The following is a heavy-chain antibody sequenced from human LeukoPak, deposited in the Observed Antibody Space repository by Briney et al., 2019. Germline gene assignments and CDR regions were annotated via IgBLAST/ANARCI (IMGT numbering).Heavy chain of an antibody. Sequence: ASVKVSCKASGYTFTSYYMHWVRQAPGQGLEWMGIINPSGGSTSYAQKFQGRVTMTRDTSISTAYMELSRLRSDDTAVYYCARELPAANSGWFDPWGQGTLVTVSS. D-gene: IGHD2-2*01. V-gene: IGHV1-46*01. CDR2: INPSGGST. J-gene: IGHJ5*02. CDR3: ARELPAANSGWFDP. CDR1: GYTFTSYY.